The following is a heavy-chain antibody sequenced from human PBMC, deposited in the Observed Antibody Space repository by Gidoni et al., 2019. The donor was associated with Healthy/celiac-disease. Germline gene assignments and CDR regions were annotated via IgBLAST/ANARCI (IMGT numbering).Heavy chain of an antibody. CDR3: AKGEPGGVGVVTPHFDY. J-gene: IGHJ4*02. D-gene: IGHD3-3*01. V-gene: IGHV3-30*02. Sequence: SRDNSKNTLYLQMNSLRAEDTAVYYCAKGEPGGVGVVTPHFDYWGQGTLVTVSS.